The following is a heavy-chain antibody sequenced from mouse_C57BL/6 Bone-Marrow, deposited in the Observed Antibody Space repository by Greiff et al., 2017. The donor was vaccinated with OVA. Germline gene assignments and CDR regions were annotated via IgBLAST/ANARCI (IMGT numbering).Heavy chain of an antibody. V-gene: IGHV1-74*01. Sequence: QVQLKQPGAGLVKPGASVKVSCTASGYTFTSYWMHWVRQTPGQGLEWIGRIHPAGSDTYYPQKFKGQATLTVDKSSSTAYMQLSRLTSEDAAVDYSERGGYDDAFDYWGQGTTLTVSS. CDR1: GYTFTSYW. CDR3: ERGGYDDAFDY. CDR2: IHPAGSDT. D-gene: IGHD2-4*01. J-gene: IGHJ2*01.